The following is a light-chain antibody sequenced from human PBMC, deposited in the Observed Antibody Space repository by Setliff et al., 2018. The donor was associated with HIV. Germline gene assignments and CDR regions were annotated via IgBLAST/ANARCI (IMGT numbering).Light chain of an antibody. V-gene: IGLV2-14*03. CDR1: SSDVGGYNY. CDR3: SSYTSTSTLFV. CDR2: DVS. J-gene: IGLJ1*01. Sequence: QSVLTQPASVSGSPGQSITISCPGTSSDVGGYNYVSWYQQHPGKAPKLRIYDVSNRPSGVSNRFSGSKSGNTASLTISGLQAEDEADYYCSSYTSTSTLFVFGTGTKVTVL.